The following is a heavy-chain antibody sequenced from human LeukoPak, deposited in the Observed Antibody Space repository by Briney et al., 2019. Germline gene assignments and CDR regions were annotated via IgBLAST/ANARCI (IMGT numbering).Heavy chain of an antibody. Sequence: SVKVSCKASGGTFSSYTISWVRQAPGQGLEWMGRIIPILGMANYAQKFQGRVTITADKSTSTAYMELSSLRSEDTAVYYCARRYCSSTSCYTGFDYWGQGTLVTVSS. CDR2: IIPILGMA. CDR1: GGTFSSYT. J-gene: IGHJ4*02. D-gene: IGHD2-2*02. V-gene: IGHV1-69*02. CDR3: ARRYCSSTSCYTGFDY.